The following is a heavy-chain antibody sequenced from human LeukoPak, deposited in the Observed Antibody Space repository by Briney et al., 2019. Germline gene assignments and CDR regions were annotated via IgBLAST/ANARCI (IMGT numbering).Heavy chain of an antibody. V-gene: IGHV3-11*04. Sequence: GGSLRLSCAASGFTFSDYYMSWIRQAPGKGLEWVSYISSSGTTIYYADSVKGRFTISRDNAKNSLYLQMNSLRAEDTAVYYCARTRISGYDEYFDCWGQGALVTVSS. CDR3: ARTRISGYDEYFDC. CDR1: GFTFSDYY. CDR2: ISSSGTTI. J-gene: IGHJ4*02. D-gene: IGHD5-12*01.